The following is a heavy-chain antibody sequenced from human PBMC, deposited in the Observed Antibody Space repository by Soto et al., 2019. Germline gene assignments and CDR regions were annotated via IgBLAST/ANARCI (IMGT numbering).Heavy chain of an antibody. J-gene: IGHJ3*02. D-gene: IGHD1-26*01. Sequence: QVQLVQSGAEVKKPGASVKVSCKASGYTFTGYYMHWVRQAPGQGLEWMGWINPNSGGTNYAQKLQGRVTMTTDTSTSTAYMELRSLRSDDTAVYYCARGSVASGPDGAFDIWGQGTMVTVSS. CDR3: ARGSVASGPDGAFDI. CDR1: GYTFTGYY. CDR2: INPNSGGT. V-gene: IGHV1-2*02.